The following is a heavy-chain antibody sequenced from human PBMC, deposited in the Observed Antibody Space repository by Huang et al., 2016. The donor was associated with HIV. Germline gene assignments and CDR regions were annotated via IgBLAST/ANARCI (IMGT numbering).Heavy chain of an antibody. CDR3: ARLIGSPSCYYGLDV. D-gene: IGHD3-10*01. Sequence: EVQLVQSGAEVKKPGESLKISCKGSGYRFRSNWIGWVRQMPGKGLEWRGMLYTGDSDPRYSPSFQGKVTISADKSINTAYLQWSSLKASDTAMYYCARLIGSPSCYYGLDVWGQGTTVTVSS. CDR1: GYRFRSNW. J-gene: IGHJ6*02. V-gene: IGHV5-51*01. CDR2: LYTGDSDP.